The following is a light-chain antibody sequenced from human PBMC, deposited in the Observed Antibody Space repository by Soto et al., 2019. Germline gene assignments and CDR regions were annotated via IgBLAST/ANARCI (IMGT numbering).Light chain of an antibody. Sequence: DIVMTQSPDSLAVSLGERATINCKSSQSVLHSSSNKNFLAWYQQKPGQSPKLLISWASTRESGVPDRFSGSGSGTDFTLIITSLQAEDGAVYYCQQYFGTPLTFGGGTKVEIK. V-gene: IGKV4-1*01. CDR1: QSVLHSSSNKNF. CDR3: QQYFGTPLT. J-gene: IGKJ4*01. CDR2: WAS.